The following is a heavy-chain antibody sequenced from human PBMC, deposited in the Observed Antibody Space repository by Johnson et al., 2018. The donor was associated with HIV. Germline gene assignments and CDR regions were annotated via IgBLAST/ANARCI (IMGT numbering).Heavy chain of an antibody. CDR1: GFTFSSYA. V-gene: IGHV3-30-3*01. D-gene: IGHD6-13*01. Sequence: QVQLVESGGGVVQPGRSLRLSCAASGFTFSSYAMHWVRQAPGKGLEWVAVISYDGSNKYYADSVKGRFTISRDNSKNTLYLQMNSLRAEDTAWYYCARGRQQLVPAGGDVFDIWGQGTRVTVSS. CDR3: ARGRQQLVPAGGDVFDI. CDR2: ISYDGSNK. J-gene: IGHJ3*02.